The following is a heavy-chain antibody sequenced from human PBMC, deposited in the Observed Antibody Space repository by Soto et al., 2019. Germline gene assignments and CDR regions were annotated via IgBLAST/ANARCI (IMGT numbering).Heavy chain of an antibody. CDR3: ARDGGFGEFKY. D-gene: IGHD3-10*01. CDR1: GDTFSGYP. CDR2: IIPAFGTT. J-gene: IGHJ4*02. V-gene: IGHV1-69*18. Sequence: QVQLVQSGAELKKPGSSVKVSCKASGDTFSGYPINWVRQAPGEGLEGMGRIIPAFGTTNDAHRFEGRVTFTADESTNTAYMELRGLVSEDTAVYYCARDGGFGEFKYWGPGTLVTVSS.